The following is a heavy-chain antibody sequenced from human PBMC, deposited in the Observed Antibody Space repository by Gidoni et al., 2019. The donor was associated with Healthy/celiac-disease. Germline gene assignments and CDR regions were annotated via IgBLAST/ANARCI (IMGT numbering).Heavy chain of an antibody. CDR3: AREDRGYGDYLY. V-gene: IGHV3-30-3*01. D-gene: IGHD4-17*01. J-gene: IGHJ4*02. Sequence: QVQLVESGGGVVQPGRSLRLSCAASGFTFSSYAMHWVRQAPGKGLEWVAVISYDGSNKYYADSVKGRFTISRDNSKNTLYLQMNSLRAEDTAVYYCAREDRGYGDYLYWGQGTLVTVSS. CDR2: ISYDGSNK. CDR1: GFTFSSYA.